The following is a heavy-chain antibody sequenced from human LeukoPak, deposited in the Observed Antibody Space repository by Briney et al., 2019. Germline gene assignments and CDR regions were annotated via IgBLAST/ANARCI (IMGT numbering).Heavy chain of an antibody. CDR3: ARDGSYYYDSSGYGYDAFDI. Sequence: GGSLRLSCAASGFTFSSYSMNWVRQAPGKGLEWVSSISSSSSYIYYADSVKGRFTISRDNSKNTLYLQMNSLRAEDTAVYYCARDGSYYYDSSGYGYDAFDIWGQGTMVTVSS. D-gene: IGHD3-22*01. CDR1: GFTFSSYS. J-gene: IGHJ3*02. V-gene: IGHV3-21*01. CDR2: ISSSSSYI.